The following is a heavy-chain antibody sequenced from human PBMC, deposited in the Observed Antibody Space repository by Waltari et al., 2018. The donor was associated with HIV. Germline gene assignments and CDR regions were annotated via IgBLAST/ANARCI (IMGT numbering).Heavy chain of an antibody. CDR2: ILYEGSNK. D-gene: IGHD1-26*01. CDR3: AKDQVGATYIFDY. CDR1: GFTFSSYG. J-gene: IGHJ4*02. V-gene: IGHV3-30*18. Sequence: QVQLVESGGGVVQPGRSLRLSCAASGFTFSSYGMHWVRQAPGKGLEWVSVILYEGSNKYYADSVKGRFTISRDNSKNTLYLQMNSLRAEDTAVYYCAKDQVGATYIFDYWGQGTLVTVSS.